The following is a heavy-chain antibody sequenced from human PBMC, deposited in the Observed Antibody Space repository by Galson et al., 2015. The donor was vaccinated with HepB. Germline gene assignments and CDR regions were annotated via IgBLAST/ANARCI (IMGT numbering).Heavy chain of an antibody. Sequence: SVKVSCKASAYTFTRFPVNWVRQAPGQGLEWMGSINTNTGNPTYAQGFTGRFVFSLDTSVTTAYLQISSLKAEDTAVYYCARAWDFWNTRLYYMDVWGKGTTVTVSS. D-gene: IGHD3-3*01. CDR2: INTNTGNP. CDR1: AYTFTRFP. J-gene: IGHJ6*03. CDR3: ARAWDFWNTRLYYMDV. V-gene: IGHV7-4-1*02.